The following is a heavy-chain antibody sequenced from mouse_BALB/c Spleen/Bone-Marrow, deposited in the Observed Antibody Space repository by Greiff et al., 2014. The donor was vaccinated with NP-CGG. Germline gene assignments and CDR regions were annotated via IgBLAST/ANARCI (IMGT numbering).Heavy chain of an antibody. D-gene: IGHD2-4*01. CDR2: ISYSGST. CDR3: ARSSSYDYDVGFAY. J-gene: IGHJ3*01. V-gene: IGHV3-2*02. CDR1: GYSITRDYA. Sequence: DVKLVESGPGLVKPSQSLSLTCIVTGYSITRDYAWNWIRQVPGNKLEWMGYISYSGSTTYNPSLESRISITRDTSKNQFFLQLNSVTTEDTATYYCARSSSYDYDVGFAYWGQGTLVTASA.